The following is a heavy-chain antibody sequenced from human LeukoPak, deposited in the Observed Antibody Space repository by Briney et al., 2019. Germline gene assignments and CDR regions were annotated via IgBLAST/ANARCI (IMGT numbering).Heavy chain of an antibody. V-gene: IGHV4-38-2*02. CDR1: GYSISSGYY. CDR2: IYHSGST. Sequence: PSETLSLTCTVSGYSISSGYYWGWIRQPPGKGLEWIGSIYHSGSTYYNPSLKSRVTISVDTSKNQFSLKLSSVTAADTAVYYCARSGTYYDILTGYSTSYYFDYWGQGTLVTVSS. CDR3: ARSGTYYDILTGYSTSYYFDY. D-gene: IGHD3-9*01. J-gene: IGHJ4*02.